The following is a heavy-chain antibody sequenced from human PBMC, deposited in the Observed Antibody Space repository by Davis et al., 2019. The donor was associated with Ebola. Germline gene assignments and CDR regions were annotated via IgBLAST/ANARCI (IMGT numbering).Heavy chain of an antibody. Sequence: ASVKVSCKASGYTFTGYYMHWVRQAPGQGLEWMGWINPNSGGTNYAQKFQGRVTITADESTSTAYMELSSLRSEDTAVYYCARDPFGSVVVAAYHYYYYGMDVWGQGTTVTVSS. V-gene: IGHV1-2*02. J-gene: IGHJ6*02. CDR2: INPNSGGT. D-gene: IGHD2-15*01. CDR1: GYTFTGYY. CDR3: ARDPFGSVVVAAYHYYYYGMDV.